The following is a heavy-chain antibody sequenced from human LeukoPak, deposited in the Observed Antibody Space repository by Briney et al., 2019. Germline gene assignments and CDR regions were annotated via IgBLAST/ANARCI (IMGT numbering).Heavy chain of an antibody. CDR2: IYYSGST. CDR1: GGSISSSSYY. V-gene: IGHV4-39*01. D-gene: IGHD6-13*01. CDR3: AGRIAGGAFDY. J-gene: IGHJ4*02. Sequence: SETLSLTCTVSGGSISSSSYYWGWIRQPPGKGLEWIGSIYYSGSTYYNPSLKSRVTISVDTSKNQFSLKLSSVTAADTAVYYCAGRIAGGAFDYWGQGTLVTVSS.